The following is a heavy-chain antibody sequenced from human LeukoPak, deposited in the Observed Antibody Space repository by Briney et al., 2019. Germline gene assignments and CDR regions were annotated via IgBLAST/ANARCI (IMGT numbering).Heavy chain of an antibody. D-gene: IGHD3-22*01. J-gene: IGHJ6*02. V-gene: IGHV1-18*01. CDR1: GYTFTSYG. CDR3: ATEYYYDSSGYHYYGMDV. Sequence: ASVKVSCKASGYTFTSYGISWVRQAPGQGLEWMGWISAYNGNTNSAQKLQGRVTMTTDTSTSTAYMELRSLRSDDTAVYSCATEYYYDSSGYHYYGMDVWGQGTTVTVSS. CDR2: ISAYNGNT.